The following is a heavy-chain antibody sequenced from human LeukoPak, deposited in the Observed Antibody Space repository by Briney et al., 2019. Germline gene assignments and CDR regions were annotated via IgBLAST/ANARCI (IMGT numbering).Heavy chain of an antibody. D-gene: IGHD2-2*01. CDR2: IYYSGST. Sequence: SETLSLTCTVSGVSISSGDYYWSWIRQPPGKGLEWIGYIYYSGSTYYNPSLKSRVTISVDTSKNQFSLKLSSVTAADTAVYYCARGPVVPAAIVVWFDPWGQGTLVTVSS. J-gene: IGHJ5*02. CDR1: GVSISSGDYY. V-gene: IGHV4-30-4*08. CDR3: ARGPVVPAAIVVWFDP.